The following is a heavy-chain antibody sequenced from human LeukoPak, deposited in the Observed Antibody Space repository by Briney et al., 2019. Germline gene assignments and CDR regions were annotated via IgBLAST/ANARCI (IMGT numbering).Heavy chain of an antibody. CDR2: INSDGRST. D-gene: IGHD4-17*01. J-gene: IGHJ4*02. CDR1: GFTFSRYW. V-gene: IGHV3-74*01. CDR3: VLYLYGDYVPAIEFDY. Sequence: GGSLRLSCVASGFTFSRYWMHWVRQAPGKGLVWVSRINSDGRSTNYADSVKGRFSISRDNAENTLYLQMNSLRVEDTAVYYCVLYLYGDYVPAIEFDYWGQGTLVTVSS.